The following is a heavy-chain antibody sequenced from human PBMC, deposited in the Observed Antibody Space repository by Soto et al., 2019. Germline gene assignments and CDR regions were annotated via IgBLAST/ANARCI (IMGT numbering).Heavy chain of an antibody. CDR3: ARGSDSRSSSPTGPMTIGNWFDP. D-gene: IGHD6-6*01. CDR1: GGCFSGYY. J-gene: IGHJ5*02. V-gene: IGHV4-34*01. CDR2: INHSGST. Sequence: XASLSLTCAVYGGCFSGYYWSWIRQPPGKGLEWIGEINHSGSTNYNPSLKSRVTISVDTSKNQFSLKLSSVTAADTAVYYCARGSDSRSSSPTGPMTIGNWFDPCGQGTLVTVSS.